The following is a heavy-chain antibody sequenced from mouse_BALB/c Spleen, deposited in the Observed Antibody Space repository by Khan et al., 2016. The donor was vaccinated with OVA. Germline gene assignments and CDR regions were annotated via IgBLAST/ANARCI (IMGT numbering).Heavy chain of an antibody. V-gene: IGHV1S41*01. D-gene: IGHD1-1*01. CDR3: VRENYYGSSHYAMDY. CDR1: GYTFTCYW. J-gene: IGHJ4*01. Sequence: DLVKPGASVKLSCKASGYTFTCYWINWIKQRPGQGLEWIGRISPGSGTPYYNEMFKGKATLTVDTSSSTAYIQLSSLSSEDSAVYFCVRENYYGSSHYAMDYWGQGTSVTVSS. CDR2: ISPGSGTP.